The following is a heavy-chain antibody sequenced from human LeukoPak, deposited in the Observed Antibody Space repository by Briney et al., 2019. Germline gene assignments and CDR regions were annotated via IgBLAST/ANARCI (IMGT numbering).Heavy chain of an antibody. CDR1: GFTFSSYG. CDR3: AKDLLGYCSSSSCLGADY. V-gene: IGHV3-33*06. D-gene: IGHD2-2*01. Sequence: GGSLRLSCAASGFTFSSYGMHWVRQAPGKGLEWVAVIWSYGSNKFYGDSVKGRFTISRDNSKNTLYLQMNSLRVEDTAVYYCAKDLLGYCSSSSCLGADYWGQGTLVTVSS. J-gene: IGHJ4*02. CDR2: IWSYGSNK.